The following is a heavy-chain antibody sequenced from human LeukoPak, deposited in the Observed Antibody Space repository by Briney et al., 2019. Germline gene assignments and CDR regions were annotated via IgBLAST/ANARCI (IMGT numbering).Heavy chain of an antibody. V-gene: IGHV4-39*01. J-gene: IGHJ5*02. CDR2: IYYSGST. CDR1: GGSITSSSYY. Sequence: SETLSLTCTVSGGSITSSSYYWGRIRQPPGKGLEWIGSIYYSGSTYYNPSLKSRITISVDTSKNQFSLKLNSVTAADTAVYYCARVSCSGGSCPFGSWFDPWGQGTLVTVSS. CDR3: ARVSCSGGSCPFGSWFDP. D-gene: IGHD2-15*01.